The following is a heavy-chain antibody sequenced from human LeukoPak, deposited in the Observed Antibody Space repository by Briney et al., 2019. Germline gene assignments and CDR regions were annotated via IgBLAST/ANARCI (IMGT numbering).Heavy chain of an antibody. CDR3: AKDRLLNCRGDCYIFDY. CDR1: GFTFSSYS. Sequence: GGSLRLSCAASGFTFSSYSMNWVRQAPGKGLEWVSSISSSSSYIYYADSVKGRFSISRDNSKNTLYLQVNGLRTEDTAVYYCAKDRLLNCRGDCYIFDYWGQGTVVTVSS. CDR2: ISSSSSYI. D-gene: IGHD2-21*02. V-gene: IGHV3-21*04. J-gene: IGHJ4*02.